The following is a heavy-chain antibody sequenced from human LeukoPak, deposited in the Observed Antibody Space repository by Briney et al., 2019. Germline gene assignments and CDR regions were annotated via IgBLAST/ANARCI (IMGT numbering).Heavy chain of an antibody. CDR1: GYTFTDYY. D-gene: IGHD3-9*01. V-gene: IGHV1-69-2*01. CDR3: ARPIKYYDILTGYYRHDAFDI. Sequence: ASVKVPCKVSGYTFTDYYMHWVQQAPGKGLEWMGLVDPEDGETIYAEKFQGRVTITADTSTDTAYMELSSLRSEDTAVYYCARPIKYYDILTGYYRHDAFDIWGQGTMVTVSS. J-gene: IGHJ3*02. CDR2: VDPEDGET.